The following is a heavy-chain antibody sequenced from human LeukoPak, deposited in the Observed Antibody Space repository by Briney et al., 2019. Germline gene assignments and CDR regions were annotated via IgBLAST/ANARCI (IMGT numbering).Heavy chain of an antibody. V-gene: IGHV3-73*01. D-gene: IGHD2-21*02. CDR3: TREKYCGGDCYSGGDWFDP. Sequence: GGSLRLSCAASGFTFSGSAMHWVRQASGKGLEWVGRIRSKANSYATAYAASVKGRFTISRDNSKNTAYPQMNSLKTEDTAVYYCTREKYCGGDCYSGGDWFDPWGQGTLVTVSS. CDR2: IRSKANSYAT. CDR1: GFTFSGSA. J-gene: IGHJ5*02.